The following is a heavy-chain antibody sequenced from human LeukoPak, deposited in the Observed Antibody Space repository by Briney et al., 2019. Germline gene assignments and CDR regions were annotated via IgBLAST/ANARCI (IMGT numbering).Heavy chain of an antibody. Sequence: GESLKISCKGSGYSSTSYWIGWVRQMPGKGLEWMGIIYPGDSDTRYSPSFQGQVTISADKSISTAYLQWSSLKASDTAMYYCARQGPNSSSSLGYWGQGTLVTVSS. CDR1: GYSSTSYW. D-gene: IGHD6-6*01. CDR2: IYPGDSDT. V-gene: IGHV5-51*01. J-gene: IGHJ4*02. CDR3: ARQGPNSSSSLGY.